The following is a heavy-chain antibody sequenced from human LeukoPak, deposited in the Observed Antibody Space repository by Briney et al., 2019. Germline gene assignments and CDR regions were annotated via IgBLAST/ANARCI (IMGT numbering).Heavy chain of an antibody. CDR1: GFTFSDYY. Sequence: SGGSLRLSCAASGFTFSDYYMSWIRQAPGKGLEWVSYISSSGTTIYYADSVKGRFTISRDNAKNSLYLQMDSLRAEDTAVYFCARGSGQQLAEDFQHWGQGTLVTVSS. V-gene: IGHV3-11*01. D-gene: IGHD6-13*01. CDR2: ISSSGTTI. J-gene: IGHJ1*01. CDR3: ARGSGQQLAEDFQH.